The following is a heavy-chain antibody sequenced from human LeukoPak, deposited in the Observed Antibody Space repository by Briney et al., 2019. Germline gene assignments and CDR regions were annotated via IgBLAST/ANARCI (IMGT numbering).Heavy chain of an antibody. D-gene: IGHD6-19*01. V-gene: IGHV3-66*01. CDR3: ARGGSSGSPYYYGMDV. CDR1: GFIFSAYA. J-gene: IGHJ6*02. Sequence: GGSLRLSCAPSGFIFSAYAMSWVRQAPGKGLEWVSVLYSGGSTYYADSVKGRFTISRDNSKNTMYLQMNSLRAEDTAVYYCARGGSSGSPYYYGMDVWGQGTTVTVSS. CDR2: LYSGGST.